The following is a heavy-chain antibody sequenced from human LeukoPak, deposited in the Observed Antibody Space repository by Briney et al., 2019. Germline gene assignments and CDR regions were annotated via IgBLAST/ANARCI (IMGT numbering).Heavy chain of an antibody. CDR2: INHSGST. D-gene: IGHD4-23*01. CDR1: GGSFSGYY. V-gene: IGHV4-34*01. J-gene: IGHJ4*02. CDR3: ARFLGSDYGGNGPYFDY. Sequence: SETLSLTCAVYGGSFSGYYWSWIRQPPGKGLEWIGEINHSGSTNYNPSLKSRVTISVDTSKNQFSLKLSSVTAAVTAVYYCARFLGSDYGGNGPYFDYWGQGTLVTVSS.